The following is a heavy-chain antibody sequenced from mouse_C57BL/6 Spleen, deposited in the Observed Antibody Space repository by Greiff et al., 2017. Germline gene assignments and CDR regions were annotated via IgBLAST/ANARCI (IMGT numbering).Heavy chain of an antibody. CDR3: AKNPLGSSGYWCAY. D-gene: IGHD3-2*02. J-gene: IGHJ3*01. CDR1: GFSLTSYA. CDR2: IWTGGGT. Sequence: QVQLKQSGPGLVAPSQSLSITCTVSGFSLTSYAISWVRQPPGKGLEWLGVIWTGGGTNYNSALKSRLSISKDNSKSQVFLKMNSLQTDDTARYYCAKNPLGSSGYWCAYWGQGTLVTVSA. V-gene: IGHV2-9-1*01.